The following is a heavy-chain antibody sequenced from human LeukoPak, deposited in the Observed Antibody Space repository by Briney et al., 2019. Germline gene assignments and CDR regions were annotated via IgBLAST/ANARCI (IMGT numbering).Heavy chain of an antibody. CDR1: GFTVSSNY. CDR2: IYSGGST. CDR3: ARERLYAFDI. Sequence: PGGSLRLSCAASGFTVSSNYMSWVRQAPRKGLEWVSVIYSGGSTYYADSVKGRFTISRDNSKNTLYLQMNSLRAEDTAVYYCARERLYAFDIWGQGTMVTVSS. V-gene: IGHV3-53*01. J-gene: IGHJ3*02. D-gene: IGHD4/OR15-4a*01.